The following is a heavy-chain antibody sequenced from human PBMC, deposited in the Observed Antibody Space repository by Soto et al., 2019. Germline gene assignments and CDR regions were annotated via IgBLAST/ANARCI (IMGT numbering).Heavy chain of an antibody. Sequence: GGSLRLSCAGSGFTFRWFGMNWVRQAPGKGLEWVARISNDGSNEYYVDSVKGRFTISRDNSKNTLYLQMDSLRAEDTAVYYCAKGEVRGIIPSYFDYWGLGTLVTVSS. D-gene: IGHD3-10*01. V-gene: IGHV3-30*18. J-gene: IGHJ4*02. CDR2: ISNDGSNE. CDR3: AKGEVRGIIPSYFDY. CDR1: GFTFRWFG.